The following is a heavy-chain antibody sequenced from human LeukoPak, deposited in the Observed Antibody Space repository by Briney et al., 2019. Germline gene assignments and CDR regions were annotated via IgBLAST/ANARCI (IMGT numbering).Heavy chain of an antibody. CDR2: ISSSSTYI. Sequence: PGGSLRLSCVASGFTFSTYSMNWVRQAPGKGLEWVSCISSSSTYIHYADSVKGRFTISRDNAKNSLYLQMSSLRAEDTAVYYCARDLDSSGWYDYWGQGTLVTVSS. D-gene: IGHD6-19*01. J-gene: IGHJ4*02. CDR3: ARDLDSSGWYDY. V-gene: IGHV3-21*01. CDR1: GFTFSTYS.